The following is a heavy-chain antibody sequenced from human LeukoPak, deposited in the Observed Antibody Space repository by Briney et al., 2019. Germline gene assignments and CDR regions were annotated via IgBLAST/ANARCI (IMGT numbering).Heavy chain of an antibody. J-gene: IGHJ5*02. D-gene: IGHD2-15*01. CDR2: IYYSGST. CDR1: GGSISSSSYY. CDR3: ARRGGYCSGGSCLNRNWFDP. V-gene: IGHV4-39*01. Sequence: SETLSLTCTVSGGSISSSSYYWGWIRQPPGKGLEWIGSIYYSGSTYYNPSLKSRVTISVDTSKNQFSLKLSSVTAADTAVYYCARRGGYCSGGSCLNRNWFDPWGQGTLVTVSS.